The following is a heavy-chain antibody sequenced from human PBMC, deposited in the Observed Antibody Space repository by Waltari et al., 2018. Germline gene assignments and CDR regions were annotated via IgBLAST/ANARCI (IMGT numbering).Heavy chain of an antibody. CDR3: VSSEAVAGDFQH. CDR1: GYTFTGYY. J-gene: IGHJ1*01. V-gene: IGHV1-2*02. CDR2: INPNSGGT. Sequence: QVQLVQSGAEVKKPGASVKVSCKASGYTFTGYYMHWVRQAPGQGLVWMGWINPNSGGTNYAQEFQSRGTMTRDTTISTAYMELSRLRSDDTAVYYCVSSEAVAGDFQHWGQGTLVTVSS. D-gene: IGHD6-19*01.